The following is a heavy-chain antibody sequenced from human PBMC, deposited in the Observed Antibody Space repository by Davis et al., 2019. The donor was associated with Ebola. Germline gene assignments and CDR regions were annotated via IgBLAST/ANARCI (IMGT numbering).Heavy chain of an antibody. CDR3: ARITPGYCSSTSCRPFDY. Sequence: SETLSLTCTVSGGSISSYYWSWIRQPPGKGLEWIGYIYYSGSTNYNPSLKSRVTISVDTSKNQFSLKLSSVTAADTAVYYCARITPGYCSSTSCRPFDYWGQGTLVTVSS. V-gene: IGHV4-59*12. CDR2: IYYSGST. CDR1: GGSISSYY. J-gene: IGHJ4*02. D-gene: IGHD2-2*01.